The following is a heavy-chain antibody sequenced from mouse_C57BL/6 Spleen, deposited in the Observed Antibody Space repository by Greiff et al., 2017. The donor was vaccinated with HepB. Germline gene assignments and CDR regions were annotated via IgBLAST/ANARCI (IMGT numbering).Heavy chain of an antibody. CDR1: GYTFTSYG. J-gene: IGHJ4*01. CDR3: ARSKVFITTVVATSDYAMDY. V-gene: IGHV1-81*01. CDR2: IYPRSGNT. D-gene: IGHD1-1*01. Sequence: VMLVESGAELARPGASVKLSCKASGYTFTSYGISWVKQRTGQGLEWIGEIYPRSGNTYYNEKFKGKATLTADKSSSTAYMELRSLTSEDSAVYFCARSKVFITTVVATSDYAMDYWGQGTSVTVSS.